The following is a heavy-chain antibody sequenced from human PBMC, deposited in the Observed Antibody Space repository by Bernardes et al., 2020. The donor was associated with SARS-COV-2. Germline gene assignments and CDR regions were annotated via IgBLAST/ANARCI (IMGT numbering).Heavy chain of an antibody. Sequence: SETLSLTCTVSGVSISNYFWIWIRQPPVKGLECIGYISYTGSNAYNPSLKSRVTISRDTSKNHFSLKLNSVTAADTAVYYCARAGMEYYYDSSFDYWGLGTLGNV. J-gene: IGHJ4*02. V-gene: IGHV4-59*01. CDR1: GVSISNYF. CDR3: ARAGMEYYYDSSFDY. D-gene: IGHD3-22*01. CDR2: ISYTGSN.